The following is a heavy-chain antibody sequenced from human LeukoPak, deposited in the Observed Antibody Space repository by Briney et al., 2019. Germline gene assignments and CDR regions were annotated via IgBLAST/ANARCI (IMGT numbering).Heavy chain of an antibody. J-gene: IGHJ5*02. Sequence: PGGSLRLSCAASGFTFSSYAMSWVRQAPGKGLEWVSTISGSGGNTYYADSVKGRFTISRDNSKNTLYLQMSSLRAEDTAVYYCAKFGILRQPNWFDPWGQGTRVTVSS. V-gene: IGHV3-23*01. D-gene: IGHD3-10*01. CDR1: GFTFSSYA. CDR3: AKFGILRQPNWFDP. CDR2: ISGSGGNT.